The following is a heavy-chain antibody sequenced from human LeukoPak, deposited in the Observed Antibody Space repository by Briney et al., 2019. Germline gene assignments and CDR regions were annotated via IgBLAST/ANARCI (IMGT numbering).Heavy chain of an antibody. D-gene: IGHD6-6*01. V-gene: IGHV4-31*03. CDR2: IYYRGST. Sequence: SQTLSLTCTVSGGSISSGGYYWRWLRQHPGKGLEWIGYIYYRGSTYYNPSLKSRVTISVNTSKNLFSLKLSSVTAADTAVYYCARGPVYSSSYFWYYFDSWGQGTLVTVSS. J-gene: IGHJ4*02. CDR3: ARGPVYSSSYFWYYFDS. CDR1: GGSISSGGYY.